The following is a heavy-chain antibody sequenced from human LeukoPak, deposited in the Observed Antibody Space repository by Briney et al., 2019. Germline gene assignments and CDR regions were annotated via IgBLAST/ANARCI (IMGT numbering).Heavy chain of an antibody. CDR3: AKDFSHYYDSSGYYYSGELDY. Sequence: GGSLRLSCAASGFTFSSYAMHWVRQAPGKGLEWVAVISYDGSNKYYADSVKGRFTISRDNSKNTLYLQMNSLRAEDTAVYYCAKDFSHYYDSSGYYYSGELDYWGQGTLVTVSS. CDR2: ISYDGSNK. V-gene: IGHV3-30-3*01. CDR1: GFTFSSYA. J-gene: IGHJ4*02. D-gene: IGHD3-22*01.